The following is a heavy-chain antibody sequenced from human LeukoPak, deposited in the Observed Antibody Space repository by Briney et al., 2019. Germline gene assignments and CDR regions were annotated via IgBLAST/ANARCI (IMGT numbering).Heavy chain of an antibody. D-gene: IGHD3-22*01. J-gene: IGHJ4*02. Sequence: GGSLRLSCAASGFTFSGYWMSWVRQAPGKGLEWVANIKRDGSEKYYVDSVKGRFTISRDNAKNSLYLQMNSLRAEDTAVYYCARDHYYDSSGYPPRWGQGTLVTVSS. CDR2: IKRDGSEK. V-gene: IGHV3-7*01. CDR3: ARDHYYDSSGYPPR. CDR1: GFTFSGYW.